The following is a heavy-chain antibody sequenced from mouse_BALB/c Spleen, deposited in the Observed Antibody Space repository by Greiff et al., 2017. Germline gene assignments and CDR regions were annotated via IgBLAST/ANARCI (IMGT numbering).Heavy chain of an antibody. CDR1: GFTFSSYA. D-gene: IGHD1-2*01. CDR3: ARSTATDAMDY. Sequence: VQLKQSGGGLVKPGGSLKLSCAASGFTFSSYAMSWVRQTPEKRLEWVASISSGGSTYYPDSVKGRFTISRDNARNILYLQMSSLRSEDTAMYYCARSTATDAMDYWGQGTSVTVSS. J-gene: IGHJ4*01. V-gene: IGHV5-6-5*01. CDR2: ISSGGST.